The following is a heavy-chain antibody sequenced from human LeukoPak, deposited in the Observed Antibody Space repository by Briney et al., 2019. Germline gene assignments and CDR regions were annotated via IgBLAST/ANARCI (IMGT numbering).Heavy chain of an antibody. J-gene: IGHJ4*02. CDR1: GYTFTSYD. V-gene: IGHV1-69*04. D-gene: IGHD3-22*01. Sequence: WASVKVSCKASGYTFTSYDINWVRQATGQGLEWMGRIIPILGIANYAQKFQGRVTITADKSTSTAYMELSSLRSEDTAVYYCARDLRYYYDSSGELDYWGQGTLVTVSS. CDR3: ARDLRYYYDSSGELDY. CDR2: IIPILGIA.